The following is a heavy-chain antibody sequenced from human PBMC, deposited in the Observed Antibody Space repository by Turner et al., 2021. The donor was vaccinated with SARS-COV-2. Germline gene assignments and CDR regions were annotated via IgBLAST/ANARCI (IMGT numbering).Heavy chain of an antibody. CDR3: ATETVTGRKFYYNGMDV. D-gene: IGHD4-4*01. V-gene: IGHV4-39*01. CDR1: GGPISSSSYY. Sequence: QLQLQESGPGLVKPSETLSLTCTVAGGPISSSSYYWGWIRQPPGKGLEWIGSIYYSGSTYYNPALKSRVTISVDTSQNQFSLKVSSVTAADTAVYHCATETVTGRKFYYNGMDVWGQGTTVTVSS. CDR2: IYYSGST. J-gene: IGHJ6*02.